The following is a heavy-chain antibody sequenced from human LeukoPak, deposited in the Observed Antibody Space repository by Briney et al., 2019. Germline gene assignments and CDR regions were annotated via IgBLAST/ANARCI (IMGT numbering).Heavy chain of an antibody. J-gene: IGHJ6*02. CDR1: GFTFSSYA. CDR2: ISGGGGST. CDR3: ARLPLLVGSYYQNYYYGMDV. Sequence: GGSLRLSCAASGFTFSSYAMSWVRQAPGKGLEWVSAISGGGGSTYYADSVKGRFTISRDNSKNTLYLQMNSLRAEDTAVYYCARLPLLVGSYYQNYYYGMDVWGQGPTVTVSS. D-gene: IGHD1-26*01. V-gene: IGHV3-23*01.